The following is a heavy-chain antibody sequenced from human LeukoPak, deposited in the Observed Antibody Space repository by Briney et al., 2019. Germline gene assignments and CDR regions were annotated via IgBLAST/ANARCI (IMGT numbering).Heavy chain of an antibody. D-gene: IGHD2-2*03. Sequence: ASVKVSCKASGYTFTGYYKHWVRQAPGQGLEWMGWINPNSGGTNYAQKFQGRVTMTRDTSISTAYMELSRLRSDDTAVYYCARRSGYCSSTSCYAGHPGDGWFDPWGQGTLVTVSS. V-gene: IGHV1-2*02. CDR3: ARRSGYCSSTSCYAGHPGDGWFDP. J-gene: IGHJ5*02. CDR2: INPNSGGT. CDR1: GYTFTGYY.